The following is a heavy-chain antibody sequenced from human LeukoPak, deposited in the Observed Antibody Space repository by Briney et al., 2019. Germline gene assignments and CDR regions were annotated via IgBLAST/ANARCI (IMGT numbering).Heavy chain of an antibody. CDR2: ISAYNGNT. V-gene: IGHV1-18*01. CDR3: ARDRINPKYPDAFDI. J-gene: IGHJ3*02. D-gene: IGHD2-2*01. Sequence: GASVKVSCKASGYTFTSYGISWVRQAPGQGLEWMGWISAYNGNTNYAQKLQGRVTMTTDTSTSTPYMELRSLRSDDTAVYYCARDRINPKYPDAFDIWGQGTMVTVSS. CDR1: GYTFTSYG.